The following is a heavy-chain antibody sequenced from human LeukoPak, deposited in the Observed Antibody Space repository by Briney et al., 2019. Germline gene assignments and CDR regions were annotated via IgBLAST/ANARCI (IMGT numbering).Heavy chain of an antibody. CDR3: ARDYYGDYYFDF. J-gene: IGHJ4*02. V-gene: IGHV3-21*01. D-gene: IGHD4-17*01. Sequence: PGGSLRLSCAASGFTFSSYSMNWVRQAPGKGLEWVSSISSDSTYINYADSVKGRFTISRDNAKNSLYLQMNCLRDEDTAVYYCARDYYGDYYFDFWGQGTLVTVSS. CDR2: ISSDSTYI. CDR1: GFTFSSYS.